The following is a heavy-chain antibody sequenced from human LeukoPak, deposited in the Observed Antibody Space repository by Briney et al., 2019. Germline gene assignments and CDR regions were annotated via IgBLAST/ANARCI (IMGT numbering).Heavy chain of an antibody. D-gene: IGHD1-26*01. J-gene: IGHJ4*02. CDR3: AKKGATTGDFDY. CDR1: GFAFSSHA. Sequence: AGGSLRLSCAASGFAFSSHAMTWVRQAPGKGLEWVSAISISGDRTYYAHSVKGRFTISRDNSKNTLYLQMNSLRAEDTAVYYCAKKGATTGDFDYWGQGTLVTVSS. V-gene: IGHV3-23*01. CDR2: ISISGDRT.